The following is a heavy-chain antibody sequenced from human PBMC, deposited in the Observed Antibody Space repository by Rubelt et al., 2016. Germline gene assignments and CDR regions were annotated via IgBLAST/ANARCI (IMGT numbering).Heavy chain of an antibody. J-gene: IGHJ4*02. Sequence: QVQLQESGPGLVKPSETLSLTCTVSGDSISSYYWSWLRQPPGKGLEWIGYIYDSGSTNYNPSLTSRVTISVDTSMNQVSLKLSSGTAAETAVYYCARGYGSGSYWNYWGQGTLVSVSS. CDR2: IYDSGST. CDR3: ARGYGSGSYWNY. D-gene: IGHD3-10*01. CDR1: GDSISSYY. V-gene: IGHV4-59*08.